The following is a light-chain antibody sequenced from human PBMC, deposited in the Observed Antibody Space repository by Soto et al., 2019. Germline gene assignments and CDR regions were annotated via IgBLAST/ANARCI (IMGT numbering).Light chain of an antibody. V-gene: IGKV3D-15*01. CDR2: GAS. Sequence: EIVMTQSPATLFVSPGERATLSCRASHSVSSNLAWYQQKPGQAPRLLIYGASTRATGIPARFSGSWSGTEFTLTISSLQSEDFAAYYCQQYNTWPYTFGQGTKLEIK. J-gene: IGKJ2*01. CDR1: HSVSSN. CDR3: QQYNTWPYT.